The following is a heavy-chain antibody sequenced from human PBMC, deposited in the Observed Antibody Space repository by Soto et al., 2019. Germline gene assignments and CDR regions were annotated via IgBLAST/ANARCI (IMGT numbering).Heavy chain of an antibody. J-gene: IGHJ4*02. CDR3: GRDNGNCLLDY. D-gene: IGHD1-7*01. CDR2: IRNKPNSYST. V-gene: IGHV3-72*01. Sequence: EVQLVESGGVLVQPGGSLRLSCAASGFSFSDHFMDWVRQAPGKGREWVGRIRNKPNSYSTEYAASVKSRFTISRDDSKNSLYLQMNSLKTEDSVVYYCGRDNGNCLLDYWGQGTLVTVSS. CDR1: GFSFSDHF.